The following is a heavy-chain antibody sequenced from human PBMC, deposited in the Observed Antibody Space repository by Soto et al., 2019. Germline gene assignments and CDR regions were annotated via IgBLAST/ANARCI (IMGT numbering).Heavy chain of an antibody. Sequence: SETLSLTCTVSGGSISSYYWSWIRQPPGKGLEWIGYIYYSGSTNYNPSLKSRVTISVATSKNQFSLKLSSETAPDTAVYYCAREGRLGDLWSGYPAYYGMDVWGQGTTVTVSS. CDR3: AREGRLGDLWSGYPAYYGMDV. V-gene: IGHV4-59*01. D-gene: IGHD3-3*01. J-gene: IGHJ6*02. CDR2: IYYSGST. CDR1: GGSISSYY.